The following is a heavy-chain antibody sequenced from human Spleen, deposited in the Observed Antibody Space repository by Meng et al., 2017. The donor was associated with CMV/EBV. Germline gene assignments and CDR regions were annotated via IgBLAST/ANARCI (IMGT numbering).Heavy chain of an antibody. CDR3: ARDGIVGANLRDY. CDR2: ISAYNADT. D-gene: IGHD1-26*01. Sequence: ASVKVSCKTSGYTFTLYGISWVRQAPGQGLEWMGRISAYNADTKYAQNLQGRVTMTPDTSTTTAYMELRSLRSDDTAVYYCARDGIVGANLRDYWGQGTLVTVSS. V-gene: IGHV1-18*01. CDR1: GYTFTLYG. J-gene: IGHJ4*02.